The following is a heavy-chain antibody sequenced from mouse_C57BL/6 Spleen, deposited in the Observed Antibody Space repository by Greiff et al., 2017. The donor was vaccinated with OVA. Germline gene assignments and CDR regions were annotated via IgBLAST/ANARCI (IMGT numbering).Heavy chain of an antibody. CDR1: GFTFSSYT. J-gene: IGHJ2*01. CDR2: ISGGGGNT. CDR3: ARHDDGYFY. Sequence: EVKLMESGGGLVKPGGSLKLSCAASGFTFSSYTMSWVRQTPEKRLEWVATISGGGGNTNYPDSVKGRFTISRDNAKNTLYLQMSSLRSEDTAVYYCARHDDGYFYWGQGTTLTVSS. V-gene: IGHV5-9*04. D-gene: IGHD2-3*01.